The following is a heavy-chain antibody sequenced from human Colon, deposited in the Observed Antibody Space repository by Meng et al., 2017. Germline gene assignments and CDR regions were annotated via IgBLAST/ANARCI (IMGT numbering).Heavy chain of an antibody. V-gene: IGHV4-4*02. CDR1: GGSLRNRNW. CDR3: ASRGFSYGYVSF. CDR2: IYHSGNT. J-gene: IGHJ4*02. Sequence: QVQVPGAGPGLVKPSGTLSLTCAVSGGSLRNRNWWSWGRQSTGKGLEWIGEIYHSGNTNYNPSLKSRVTISVDKSKNQFSLKVSSVTAADTAVYYCASRGFSYGYVSFWGQGTLVTVSS. D-gene: IGHD5-18*01.